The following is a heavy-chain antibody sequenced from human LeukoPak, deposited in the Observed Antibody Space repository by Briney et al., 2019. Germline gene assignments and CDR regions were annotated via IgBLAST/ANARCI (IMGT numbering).Heavy chain of an antibody. V-gene: IGHV3-11*01. CDR3: ASPKSNWNFFSGDY. Sequence: GGSLRLSCAASGFTFSDYYMSWIRQAPGKGLEWVSYISSSGSTIYYADSVKGRFTISRDNAKNSLYLQVNSLRAEDTAVYYCASPKSNWNFFSGDYWGQGTLVTVSS. D-gene: IGHD1-7*01. J-gene: IGHJ4*02. CDR1: GFTFSDYY. CDR2: ISSSGSTI.